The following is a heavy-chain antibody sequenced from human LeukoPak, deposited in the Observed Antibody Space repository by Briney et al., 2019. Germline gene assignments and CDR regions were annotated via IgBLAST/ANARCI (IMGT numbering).Heavy chain of an antibody. CDR1: GFTFSSYS. D-gene: IGHD5-18*01. J-gene: IGHJ5*02. CDR3: ARDRGVDTAMVNWFDP. CDR2: ISSSSSYI. V-gene: IGHV3-21*01. Sequence: GGSLRLSCAASGFTFSSYSMNWVRQAPGKGLEWVSSISSSSSYIYYADSVKGRFTISRDNAKNSLYLQMNSLRAEDTAVYYCARDRGVDTAMVNWFDPWGQGTLVTVSS.